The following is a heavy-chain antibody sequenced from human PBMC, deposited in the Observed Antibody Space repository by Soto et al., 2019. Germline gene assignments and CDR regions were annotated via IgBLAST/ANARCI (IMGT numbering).Heavy chain of an antibody. J-gene: IGHJ5*02. D-gene: IGHD3-10*01. CDR2: ISYGGST. CDR1: GGSINSGGYC. V-gene: IGHV4-31*03. CDR3: SRGRLA. Sequence: QVQLQESGPGLVKPSQTLSLTCTVSGGSINSGGYCWSWIRQHPGKGLEWIGCISYGGSTSYNASLTRRVTIAVDTSKTQLSLKLRSVTAADADVYYCSRGRLAWGQGTLITVAS.